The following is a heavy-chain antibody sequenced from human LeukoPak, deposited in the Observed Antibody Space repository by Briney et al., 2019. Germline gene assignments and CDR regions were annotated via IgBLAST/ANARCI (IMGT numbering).Heavy chain of an antibody. D-gene: IGHD3-22*01. V-gene: IGHV1-69*13. CDR3: ARDLASTYYYDSSGYPGRFDP. CDR2: IIPIFGTA. Sequence: ASVKVSCKASGGTFSSYAISWVRQAPGQGLEWMGGIIPIFGTANYAQKFQGRVTITADESTSTAYMELSSLRSEDTAVYYCARDLASTYYYDSSGYPGRFDPWGQGTLVTVSS. J-gene: IGHJ5*02. CDR1: GGTFSSYA.